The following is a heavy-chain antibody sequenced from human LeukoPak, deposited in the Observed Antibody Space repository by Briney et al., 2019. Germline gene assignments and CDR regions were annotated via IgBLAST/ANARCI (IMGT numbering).Heavy chain of an antibody. D-gene: IGHD4-17*01. V-gene: IGHV1-18*01. CDR3: ARAQALTTVTPGDY. CDR1: GYTFTSYG. J-gene: IGHJ4*02. Sequence: APVKVSCKASGYTFTSYGIIWVRQAPGQGLEWMGWISAYNGNTNYAQKLQGRVTMTTDTSTSTAYMELRSLRSDDTAVYYCARAQALTTVTPGDYWGQGTLVTVSS. CDR2: ISAYNGNT.